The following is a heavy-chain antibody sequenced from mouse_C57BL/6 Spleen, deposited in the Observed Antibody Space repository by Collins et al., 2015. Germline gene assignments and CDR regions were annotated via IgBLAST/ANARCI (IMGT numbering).Heavy chain of an antibody. CDR3: ARTDPVRHWFAY. J-gene: IGHJ3*01. Sequence: QVQLQQPGAELVKPGASVKMSCKASGYTFTSYWITWVKQRPGQGLEWIGDIYPGSGSTNYNEKFKSKATLTVDTSSSTAYMQLSSLTSEDSAVYYCARTDPVRHWFAYWGQGTLVTVSA. D-gene: IGHD2-14*01. CDR2: IYPGSGST. V-gene: IGHV1-55*01. CDR1: GYTFTSYW.